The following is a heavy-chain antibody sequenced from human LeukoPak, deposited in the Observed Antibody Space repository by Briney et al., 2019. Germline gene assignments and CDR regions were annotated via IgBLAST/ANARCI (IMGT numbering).Heavy chain of an antibody. Sequence: GGSLRLSCAASGFTLRTYAVTWVRQAPGKGLEWVSLINGSGGSSYYADSVKGRFTISRDNSKNTVFLQMNSLRAEDTAVYYCARANYGDYWGQGTLVTVSS. CDR2: INGSGGSS. CDR1: GFTLRTYA. V-gene: IGHV3-23*01. J-gene: IGHJ4*02. CDR3: ARANYGDY.